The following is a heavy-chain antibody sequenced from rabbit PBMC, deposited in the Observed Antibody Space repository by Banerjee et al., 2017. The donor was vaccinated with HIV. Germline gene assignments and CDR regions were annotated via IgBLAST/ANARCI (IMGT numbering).Heavy chain of an antibody. CDR3: ARSAGYGGSGYANL. CDR1: GFSFSNKYV. V-gene: IGHV1S45*01. CDR2: ICVSLNI. Sequence: QEQLEESGGDLVKPEGSLTLTCTASGFSFSNKYVMCWVRQAPGKGLEWIACICVSLNIVYATWAKGRFTISKTSWTTVTLQMTSLTAADTASYFCARSAGYGGSGYANLWGPGTLVTVS. D-gene: IGHD8-1*01. J-gene: IGHJ4*01.